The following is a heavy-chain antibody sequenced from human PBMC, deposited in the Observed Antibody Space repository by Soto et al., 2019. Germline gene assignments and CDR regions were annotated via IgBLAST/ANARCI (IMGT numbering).Heavy chain of an antibody. Sequence: GGSLRLSCAASGFTFSSYAMSWVRQAPGKGLEWVSAISGSGGSTYYADSVKGRFTISRDNSKNTLYLQMNSLRAEDTAVYYCAKSVAARVHYYYYGMDVWGQGTTVTVSS. V-gene: IGHV3-23*01. CDR2: ISGSGGST. J-gene: IGHJ6*02. D-gene: IGHD2-15*01. CDR3: AKSVAARVHYYYYGMDV. CDR1: GFTFSSYA.